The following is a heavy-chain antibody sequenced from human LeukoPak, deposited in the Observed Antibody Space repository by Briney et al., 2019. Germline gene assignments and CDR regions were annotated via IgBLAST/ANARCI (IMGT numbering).Heavy chain of an antibody. J-gene: IGHJ1*01. V-gene: IGHV4-34*01. Sequence: SETLSLTCAVYGGSFSGYYWSWIRQPPGKGLEWIGEINHSGSTNYNPSLKSRVTILVDTSKNQFSLKLSSVTAADTAVYYCARGHSPVTTKVSYFQHWGQGILVTVSS. D-gene: IGHD4-17*01. CDR2: INHSGST. CDR1: GGSFSGYY. CDR3: ARGHSPVTTKVSYFQH.